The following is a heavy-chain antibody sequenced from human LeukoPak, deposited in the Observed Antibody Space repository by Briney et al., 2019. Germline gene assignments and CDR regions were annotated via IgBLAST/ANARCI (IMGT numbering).Heavy chain of an antibody. D-gene: IGHD4-11*01. Sequence: SVKVSCKASGGTFSSYAISWVRQAPGQGLEWIGGIIPIFGTANYAQKFQGGVTITADESTSTAYMELSSLRSEDTAVYYCARDLTTVDYYYMDVWGKGTTVTVSS. CDR3: ARDLTTVDYYYMDV. J-gene: IGHJ6*03. CDR1: GGTFSSYA. CDR2: IIPIFGTA. V-gene: IGHV1-69*01.